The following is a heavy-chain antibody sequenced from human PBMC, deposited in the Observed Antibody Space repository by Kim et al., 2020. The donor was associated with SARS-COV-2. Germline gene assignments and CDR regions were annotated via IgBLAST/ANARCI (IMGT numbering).Heavy chain of an antibody. J-gene: IGHJ5*02. V-gene: IGHV4-31*02. Sequence: TYYNPSLKSRVTISVDTSKNQFSLKLSSVTAADTVVYYCARGTSEWFDPWGQGTLVTVSS. D-gene: IGHD2-2*01. CDR2: T. CDR3: ARGTSEWFDP.